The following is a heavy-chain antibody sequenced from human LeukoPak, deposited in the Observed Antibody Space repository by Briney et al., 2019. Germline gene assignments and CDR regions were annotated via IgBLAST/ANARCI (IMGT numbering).Heavy chain of an antibody. D-gene: IGHD2-15*01. Sequence: GGSLRLSCAASGFTFSTYAMTWVRQAPGKGLEWVSAISGSGGTTYYADSVKGRFTISRDNSKNTVSLQMNSLRAEDTAVYYCARGSGGSCYDYWGQGTLVTVSS. CDR1: GFTFSTYA. CDR2: ISGSGGTT. V-gene: IGHV3-23*01. J-gene: IGHJ4*02. CDR3: ARGSGGSCYDY.